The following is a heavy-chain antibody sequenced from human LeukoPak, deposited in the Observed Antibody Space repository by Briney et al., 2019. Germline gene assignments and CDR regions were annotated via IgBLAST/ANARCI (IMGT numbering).Heavy chain of an antibody. J-gene: IGHJ4*02. CDR2: LSYDGSNK. V-gene: IGHV3-30*18. CDR1: GFTFSSYG. CDR3: TKDRAPGYCSGGSCQHYFDY. D-gene: IGHD2-15*01. Sequence: PGRSLRLSCAASGFTFSSYGMHWVRQAPGKGLEWVAVLSYDGSNKYYADSVKGRFTISRDNSKNTLYLQMNSLRAEDTAVYYCTKDRAPGYCSGGSCQHYFDYWGQGTLVTVSS.